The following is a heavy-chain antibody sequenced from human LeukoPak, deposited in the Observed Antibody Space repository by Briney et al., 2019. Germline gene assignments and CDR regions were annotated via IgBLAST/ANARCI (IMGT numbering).Heavy chain of an antibody. CDR2: IYTSGST. CDR3: VRVGSYAVFDY. D-gene: IGHD3-10*01. Sequence: SSETLSLTCTVSGGSISSGSYYWSWIRQPAGKGLEWIGRIYTSGSTNYNPSLKSRVTMSVDTSKNQFSLKLSSVTAADTAVYYCVRVGSYAVFDYWGQGTLVTVSS. J-gene: IGHJ4*02. CDR1: GGSISSGSYY. V-gene: IGHV4-61*02.